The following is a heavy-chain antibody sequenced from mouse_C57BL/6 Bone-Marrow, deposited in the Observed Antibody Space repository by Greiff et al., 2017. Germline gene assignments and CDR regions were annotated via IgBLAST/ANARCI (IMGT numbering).Heavy chain of an antibody. CDR1: GYSITSGYY. CDR2: ISYDGSN. V-gene: IGHV3-6*01. CDR3: ARDRTDFDY. J-gene: IGHJ2*01. Sequence: VQLQQSGPGLVKPSQSLSLTCSVPGYSITSGYYWNWIRQFPGNKLEWMGYISYDGSNNYNPSLKNRISITRDTSKNQFFLTLNSVTTEDTAPYDCARDRTDFDYWGQGTTLTVSS.